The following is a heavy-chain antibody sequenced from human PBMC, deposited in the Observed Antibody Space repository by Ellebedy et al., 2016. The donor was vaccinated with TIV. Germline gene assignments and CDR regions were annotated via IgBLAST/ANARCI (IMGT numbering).Heavy chain of an antibody. Sequence: ASVKVSCKASGYVFTAYDLNWVRQAPGQGLEWMGWISGYNGNKNYAQKFQARVTMSTDNSANTAYMELRSLPSDDTAMYYCARASGLYYDDYTGCIDSWGQGTLVTVSS. D-gene: IGHD3-16*01. CDR2: ISGYNGNK. V-gene: IGHV1-18*01. CDR1: GYVFTAYD. CDR3: ARASGLYYDDYTGCIDS. J-gene: IGHJ4*02.